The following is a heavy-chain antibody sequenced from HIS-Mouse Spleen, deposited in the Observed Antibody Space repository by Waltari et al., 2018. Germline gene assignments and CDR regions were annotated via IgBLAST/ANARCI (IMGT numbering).Heavy chain of an antibody. CDR3: ARIAEGYTSGWYAFDY. CDR1: GFSLSTSGMC. Sequence: QVTLRESGPALLKPTQTLTLTCTFSGFSLSTSGMCVSWIRQPPGKALEWLARIDWDDDKYYSTALKTRLTISKDNSKSQVVLTMTNMDPVDTATYYCARIAEGYTSGWYAFDYWGQGTLVTVSS. CDR2: IDWDDDK. D-gene: IGHD6-19*01. J-gene: IGHJ4*02. V-gene: IGHV2-70*15.